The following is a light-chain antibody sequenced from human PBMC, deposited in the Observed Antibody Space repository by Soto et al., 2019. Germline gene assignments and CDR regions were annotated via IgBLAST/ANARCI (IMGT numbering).Light chain of an antibody. CDR1: NSVIGSYSL. Sequence: QSALTQPASVSGSPGQSITISCTGTNSVIGSYSLVSWYQHHPGKAPKLMIYEVIKRPSGVSNRFSGSKSGNTASLIISGLQAEDEADYYCCSYAGSRTYVFGNGTKVTVL. CDR3: CSYAGSRTYV. CDR2: EVI. J-gene: IGLJ1*01. V-gene: IGLV2-23*02.